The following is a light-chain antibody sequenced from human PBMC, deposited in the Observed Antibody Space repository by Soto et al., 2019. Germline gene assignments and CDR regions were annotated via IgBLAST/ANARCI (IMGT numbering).Light chain of an antibody. CDR3: GTWDSSLSGVV. CDR2: DNN. Sequence: QSVLTQPPSVSAAPGQTVTISCSASSSNIGNNYVSWYQQLPGTAPKLLIYDNNKRPSGIPDRFSGSKSGTSGTLGITGLQTGDEADYYCGTWDSSLSGVVFGGGTKVTVL. CDR1: SSNIGNNY. V-gene: IGLV1-51*01. J-gene: IGLJ2*01.